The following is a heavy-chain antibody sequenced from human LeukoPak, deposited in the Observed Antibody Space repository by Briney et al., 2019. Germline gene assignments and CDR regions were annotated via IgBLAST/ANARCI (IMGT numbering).Heavy chain of an antibody. Sequence: PSETLSLTCTVSGGSISSGGYYWSWIRQHPGKGLEWIGYIYYSGSTYYNPSLKSRVTISVDTSKNQFSLKLSSVTAADTAVYYCTRDQYGGLGDYFDYWGQGTLVTVSS. D-gene: IGHD3-16*01. CDR1: GGSISSGGYY. CDR2: IYYSGST. CDR3: TRDQYGGLGDYFDY. J-gene: IGHJ4*02. V-gene: IGHV4-31*03.